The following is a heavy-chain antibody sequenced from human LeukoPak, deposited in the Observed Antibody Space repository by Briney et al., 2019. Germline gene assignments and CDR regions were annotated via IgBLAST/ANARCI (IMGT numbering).Heavy chain of an antibody. D-gene: IGHD3-22*01. CDR1: GFTFSSYG. CDR3: AKGLITMIVVVIPHAFDI. V-gene: IGHV3-30*18. Sequence: GGSLRLSCAASGFTFSSYGMHWVRQAPGKGLEWVAVISYDGSNKYYADSVKGRFTISRDNSKNTLYLQMNSLRAEDTAVYYCAKGLITMIVVVIPHAFDIWGQGTMVTVSS. J-gene: IGHJ3*02. CDR2: ISYDGSNK.